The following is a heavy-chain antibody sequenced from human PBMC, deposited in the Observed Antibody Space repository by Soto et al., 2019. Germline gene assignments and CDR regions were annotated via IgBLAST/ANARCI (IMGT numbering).Heavy chain of an antibody. CDR2: MNTNTGNT. D-gene: IGHD3-3*01. CDR1: GYTFTEFD. CDR3: ARVVRFFVGHAGY. J-gene: IGHJ4*02. Sequence: QVLLVQSGADVKKPGASVNVSCKTSGYTFTEFDINWVRQAPGQGREWMGWMNTNTGNTGYAQKFQGRVTMTRDTYSSTAYMDLSRLRTEDTAVYYCARVVRFFVGHAGYWRQRTLVTVSS. V-gene: IGHV1-8*01.